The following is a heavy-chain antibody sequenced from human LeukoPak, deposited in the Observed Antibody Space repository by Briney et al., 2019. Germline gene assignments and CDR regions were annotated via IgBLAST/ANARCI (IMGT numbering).Heavy chain of an antibody. D-gene: IGHD2-2*01. CDR2: IYTSGNT. CDR1: GGSISSGSYH. V-gene: IGHV4-61*02. CDR3: ARDQVVVLPAAGDYYYYMDV. J-gene: IGHJ6*03. Sequence: SETLSLTCSVSGGSISSGSYHWTWIRQPAGKGLEWIGRIYTSGNTKYSPSLKSRVTISVDTSKNHFSLNLSSVTAADTAVYYCARDQVVVLPAAGDYYYYMDVWGKGTTVTVSS.